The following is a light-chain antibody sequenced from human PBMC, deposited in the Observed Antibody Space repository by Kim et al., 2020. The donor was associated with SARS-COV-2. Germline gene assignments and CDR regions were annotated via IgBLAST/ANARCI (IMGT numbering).Light chain of an antibody. Sequence: VALGQTVWITSQGDGIRSDYATWYQQKPGQAPILVIYGKNNRPSGIPDRCSGSSSANTASLTITGTQAGDEADDYCNSRDSNDNVVFGGGTQLTVL. CDR2: GKN. CDR1: GIRSDY. V-gene: IGLV3-19*01. J-gene: IGLJ2*01. CDR3: NSRDSNDNVV.